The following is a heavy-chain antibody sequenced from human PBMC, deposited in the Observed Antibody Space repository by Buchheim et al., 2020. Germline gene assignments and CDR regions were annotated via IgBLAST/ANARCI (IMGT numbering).Heavy chain of an antibody. CDR2: INHSGST. CDR1: GGSFSGYY. CDR3: AVGSGYKKR. Sequence: QVQLQQWGAGLLKPSETLSLTCAVYGGSFSGYYWCWIRQPPGKGLEWIGEINHSGSTNYNPSLKRRVTLSVDTSKNQFFLKLSSVTAADTAVYDCAVGSGYKKRWGQGTL. V-gene: IGHV4-34*01. D-gene: IGHD3-3*01. J-gene: IGHJ4*02.